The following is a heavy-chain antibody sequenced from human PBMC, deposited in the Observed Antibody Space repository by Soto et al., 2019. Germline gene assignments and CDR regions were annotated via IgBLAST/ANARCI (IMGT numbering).Heavy chain of an antibody. CDR3: ARGVVLGYCSSTSCPPGRYYYYGMDV. Sequence: GASVKVSCKASGGTFSSYAISWVRQAPGQGREWMGGIIPIFGTANYAQKFQGRVTITADESTSTAYMELSSLRSEDTAVYYCARGVVLGYCSSTSCPPGRYYYYGMDVWGQGTTVTVSS. CDR2: IIPIFGTA. CDR1: GGTFSSYA. J-gene: IGHJ6*02. V-gene: IGHV1-69*13. D-gene: IGHD2-2*01.